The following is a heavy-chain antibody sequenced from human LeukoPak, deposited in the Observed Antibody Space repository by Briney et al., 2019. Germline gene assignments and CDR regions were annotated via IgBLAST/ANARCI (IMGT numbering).Heavy chain of an antibody. CDR1: GFTFSSYW. Sequence: PGGSLRLSCAASGFTFSSYWMSWVRQAPGKGLEWVANIKQDGSEKYYVDSVKGRFTISRDNAKNSLYLQMNSLRAEDTAVYYCAKGSNWGSGYYFDYWGQGTLVTVSS. CDR3: AKGSNWGSGYYFDY. J-gene: IGHJ4*02. V-gene: IGHV3-7*03. D-gene: IGHD7-27*01. CDR2: IKQDGSEK.